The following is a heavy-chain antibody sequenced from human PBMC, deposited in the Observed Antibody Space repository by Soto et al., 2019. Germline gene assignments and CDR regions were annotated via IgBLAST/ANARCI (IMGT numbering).Heavy chain of an antibody. CDR1: GFTFSSYG. D-gene: IGHD6-13*01. CDR3: ARDLDPVSSSWFDY. V-gene: IGHV3-33*01. Sequence: GGSLRLSCAASGFTFSSYGMHWVRQAPGKGLEWVAVIWYDGSNKYYADSVKGRFTISRDNSKNTLYLQMNSLRAEDTAVYYCARDLDPVSSSWFDYWGQGTLVTVSS. CDR2: IWYDGSNK. J-gene: IGHJ4*02.